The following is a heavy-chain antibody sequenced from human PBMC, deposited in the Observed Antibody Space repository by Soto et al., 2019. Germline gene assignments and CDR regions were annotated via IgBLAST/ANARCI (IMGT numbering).Heavy chain of an antibody. V-gene: IGHV1-18*01. CDR2: ISAYNGNT. J-gene: IGHJ4*02. CDR1: GYTFTRYA. Sequence: QVQLVQSGAEVKNPGASVKVSCKASGYTFTRYAISWVRQAPGQGLEWMGWISAYNGNTNYAQKLQGRVTMTTDTSTTTGRLEPRSLSTYDTAMYNCSGPRTPADDWGQGTMVTVSS. CDR3: SGPRTPADD.